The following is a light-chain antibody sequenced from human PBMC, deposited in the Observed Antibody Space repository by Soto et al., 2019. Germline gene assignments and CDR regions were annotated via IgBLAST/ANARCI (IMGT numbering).Light chain of an antibody. V-gene: IGLV2-8*01. CDR1: SSDVGGYNY. CDR2: EVS. Sequence: QSALTQPPSASGSPGQSVTISCTGTSSDVGGYNYVSWYQQHPGKAPKLMIYEVSKRPSGVPDRFSGSKSGNTASLTVSGLQAEDEADYYCSSYAGSNNFWEFGRGTKLTVL. CDR3: SSYAGSNNFWE. J-gene: IGLJ3*02.